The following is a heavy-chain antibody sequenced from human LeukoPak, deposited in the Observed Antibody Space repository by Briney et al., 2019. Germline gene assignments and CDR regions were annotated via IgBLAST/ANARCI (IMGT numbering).Heavy chain of an antibody. J-gene: IGHJ4*02. D-gene: IGHD6-13*01. CDR2: IEQDGSGK. Sequence: GGSLRLSCAASGFIFSSHWMTWVRQAPGKGLEWLADIEQDGSGKNYVDSVKGRFTVSRDNAKNSLYLQMNSLRADDTAVYYCARDRTAAAGTPRDFDYWGQGTLVTVSS. CDR1: GFIFSSHW. V-gene: IGHV3-7*03. CDR3: ARDRTAAAGTPRDFDY.